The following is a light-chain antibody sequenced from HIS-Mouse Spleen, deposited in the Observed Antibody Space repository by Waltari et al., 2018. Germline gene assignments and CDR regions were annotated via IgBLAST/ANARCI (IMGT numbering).Light chain of an antibody. CDR1: ALPKKS. CDR2: EDG. V-gene: IGLV3-10*01. Sequence: SYELTQPPSVSVSPGQTARITCPGDALPKKSAYWYHQKSGQAPVPVLYEDGKRPSGIPERVSGSSSGTMATLTISGAQVEDEADYYCYSTDSSGNHRVFGGGTKLTVL. J-gene: IGLJ2*01. CDR3: YSTDSSGNHRV.